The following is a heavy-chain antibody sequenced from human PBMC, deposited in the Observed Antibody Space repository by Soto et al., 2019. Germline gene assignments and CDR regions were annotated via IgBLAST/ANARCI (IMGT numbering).Heavy chain of an antibody. D-gene: IGHD3-22*01. CDR1: GVSVSSGNYY. Sequence: ASETLSLTCTVSGVSVSSGNYYWSWIRQPPGKGLEWIGYFYYTGSINYNPSLKSRVTISIDASKNQFSLRLSSVTAADTAVYYCARSMFYSDGSNYSPFDYWGQGTLVTVSS. CDR2: FYYTGSI. J-gene: IGHJ4*02. V-gene: IGHV4-61*01. CDR3: ARSMFYSDGSNYSPFDY.